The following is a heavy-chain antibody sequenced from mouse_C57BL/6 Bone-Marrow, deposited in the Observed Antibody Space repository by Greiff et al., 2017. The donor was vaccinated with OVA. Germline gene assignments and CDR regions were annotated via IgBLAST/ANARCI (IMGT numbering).Heavy chain of an antibody. CDR2: IRNKANGYTT. D-gene: IGHD1-1*01. J-gene: IGHJ4*01. V-gene: IGHV7-3*01. CDR3: ARYSSYPLYYALDY. CDR1: GFTFTDYY. Sequence: DVMLVESGGGLVQPGGSLSLSCAASGFTFTDYYMSWVRQPPGKGLEWLGLIRNKANGYTTDYSASVKGRFTISRDNSQSILYLQRNALRAEDSATYYCARYSSYPLYYALDYWGQGATVTVSS.